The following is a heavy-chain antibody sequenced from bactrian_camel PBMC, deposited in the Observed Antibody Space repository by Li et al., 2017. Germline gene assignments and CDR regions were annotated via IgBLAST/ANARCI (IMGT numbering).Heavy chain of an antibody. V-gene: IGHV3S40*01. CDR3: VRDGELLPSLFGY. CDR1: GFTFSIHG. CDR2: IISNGGST. D-gene: IGHD6*01. J-gene: IGHJ6*01. Sequence: DVQLVESGGGLVQPGGSLRLSCAASGFTFSIHGMSWVRQAPGKGLEWVSTIISNGGSTYYADSMKGRFTISRDNAKNTVYLQMNSLKPEDTAVYYCVRDGELLPSLFGYWGQGTQVTVS.